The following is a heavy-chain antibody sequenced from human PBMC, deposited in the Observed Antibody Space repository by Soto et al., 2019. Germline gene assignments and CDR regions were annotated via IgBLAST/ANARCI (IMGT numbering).Heavy chain of an antibody. CDR2: IYYSGST. CDR1: GGSISSSGYY. J-gene: IGHJ4*02. Sequence: SETLSLTCTVSGGSISSSGYYWGWIRQPPGKGLEWIGSIYYSGSTYYNPSLKSRVTISVDTSKNQFSLKLSSVTAADTAVYYCARSLRTVTTINEGLFIDYWGQGTLVTVSS. D-gene: IGHD4-4*01. CDR3: ARSLRTVTTINEGLFIDY. V-gene: IGHV4-39*01.